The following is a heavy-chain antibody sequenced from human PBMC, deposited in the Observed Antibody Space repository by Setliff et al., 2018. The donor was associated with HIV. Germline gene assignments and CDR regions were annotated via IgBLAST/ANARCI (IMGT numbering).Heavy chain of an antibody. J-gene: IGHJ1*01. CDR2: IFTTGTT. CDR1: GGSVSRGSYY. V-gene: IGHV4-61*09. CDR3: ARHVSGSYHSPFQH. Sequence: NPSETLSLTCAVSGGSVSRGSYYWTWVRQPAGKGLEWIGHIFTTGTTYYNPSLESRVTISGDTSKNQFSLKLTSVTAADTAVYYCARHVSGSYHSPFQHWGQGALVTVSS. D-gene: IGHD1-26*01.